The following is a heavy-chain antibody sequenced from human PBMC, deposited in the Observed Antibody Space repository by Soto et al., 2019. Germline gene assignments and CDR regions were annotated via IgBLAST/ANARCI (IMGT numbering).Heavy chain of an antibody. V-gene: IGHV3-30*18. CDR2: ISCDGRTE. CDR3: AKASTVLTSYYLDY. J-gene: IGHJ4*02. Sequence: SLRLSCAASGFTFSSYGMHWVRQAPGKGLEWVAVISCDGRTEFYADSVKGRFTISRDNSKNTMYLEMNSLRAEDTAVYYCAKASTVLTSYYLDYWGQGTLVTVSS. D-gene: IGHD4-17*01. CDR1: GFTFSSYG.